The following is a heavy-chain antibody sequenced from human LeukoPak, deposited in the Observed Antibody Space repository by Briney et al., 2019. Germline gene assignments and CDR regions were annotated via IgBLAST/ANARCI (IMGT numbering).Heavy chain of an antibody. CDR1: GGSFSGYY. CDR3: ARAPDYYYYYMDV. V-gene: IGHV4-34*01. J-gene: IGHJ6*03. Sequence: SETLSLTCAVYGGSFSGYYWSWIRQPPGKGLEWIGEINHSGSTNYNPSLKSRVTISVDTSKNQFSLKLSSVTAADTAVYYCARAPDYYYYYMDVWGKGTTVTVSS. CDR2: INHSGST.